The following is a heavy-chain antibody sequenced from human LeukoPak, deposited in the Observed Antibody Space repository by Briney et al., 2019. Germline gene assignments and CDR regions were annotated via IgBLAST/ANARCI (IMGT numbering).Heavy chain of an antibody. CDR3: AREAYYDCSGSLDY. J-gene: IGHJ4*02. Sequence: GGSLRLSCAASGFTFSTYAMSWVRQAPGKGLEWVSCVNGRGVSTYYADSVKGRFTISKDNSKNTLYLQMSSLRADDTAIYYCAREAYYDCSGSLDYWGQGALVTVSS. D-gene: IGHD3-22*01. V-gene: IGHV3-23*01. CDR2: VNGRGVST. CDR1: GFTFSTYA.